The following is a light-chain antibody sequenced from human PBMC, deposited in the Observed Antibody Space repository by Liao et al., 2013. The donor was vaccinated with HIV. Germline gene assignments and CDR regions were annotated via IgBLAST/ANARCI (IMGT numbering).Light chain of an antibody. CDR2: QDY. J-gene: IGLJ3*02. CDR3: YSATDNNQM. Sequence: SYELAQPPSVSVSPGQTASIACSGDQLGGKIVSWYQVKPGQSPQVVIYQDYQRPSGIPERFSGSSSGTTVTLTISGAQVEDEADYYCYSATDNNQMFGGGTKLTVL. V-gene: IGLV3-27*01. CDR1: QLGGKI.